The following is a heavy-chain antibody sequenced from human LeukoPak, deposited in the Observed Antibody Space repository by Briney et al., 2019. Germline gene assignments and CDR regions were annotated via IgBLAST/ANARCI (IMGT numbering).Heavy chain of an antibody. V-gene: IGHV1-46*01. CDR2: INPSGGST. J-gene: IGHJ3*02. Sequence: ASVKVSCKASGYIFTSYFMHWVRQAPGQGLEWMGLINPSGGSTRYAQKFQGRVTMTTDTSTSTAYMELRSLRSDDTAVYYCARVTRDSYDVLTGYQLKSANAFDIWGQGTMVTVSS. CDR3: ARVTRDSYDVLTGYQLKSANAFDI. D-gene: IGHD3-9*01. CDR1: GYIFTSYF.